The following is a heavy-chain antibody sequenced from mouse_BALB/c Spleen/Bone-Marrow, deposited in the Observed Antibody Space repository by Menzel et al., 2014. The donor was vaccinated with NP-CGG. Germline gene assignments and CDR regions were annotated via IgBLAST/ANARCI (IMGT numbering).Heavy chain of an antibody. Sequence: EVQLQQSGPGLVKPSQTVSLPCTVTGISITTGNYRWSWIRQFPGKKLEWIGYIYYSGTITYNPSLKSRTTITRDTSXNQFFLKMNSFTSEDTATYYCARYCNYAMHYLGQGTSVTVSS. V-gene: IGHV3-5*02. CDR2: IYYSGTI. J-gene: IGHJ4*01. CDR3: ARYCNYAMHY. CDR1: GISITTGNYR.